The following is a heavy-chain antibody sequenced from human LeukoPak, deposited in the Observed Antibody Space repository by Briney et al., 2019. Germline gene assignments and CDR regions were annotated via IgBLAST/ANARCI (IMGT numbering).Heavy chain of an antibody. J-gene: IGHJ4*02. V-gene: IGHV4-39*07. Sequence: PSETLSLTCTVSGGSISSSSYYWGWIRQPPGKGLEWIGSIYYSGSTYYNPSLKSRVTISVDTSKNQFSLKLSSVTAADTAVYYCARGPPTGGFDYWGQGTLVTVSS. CDR1: GGSISSSSYY. CDR3: ARGPPTGGFDY. CDR2: IYYSGST. D-gene: IGHD1-14*01.